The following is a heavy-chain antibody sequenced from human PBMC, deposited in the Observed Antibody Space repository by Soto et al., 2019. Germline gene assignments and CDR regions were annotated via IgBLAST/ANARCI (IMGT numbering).Heavy chain of an antibody. V-gene: IGHV1-18*01. CDR1: GYTFTSYG. D-gene: IGHD3-9*01. CDR2: ISAYNGNT. CDR3: AREVVIITPHGAVDT. J-gene: IGHJ3*02. Sequence: GASVKVSCKASGYTFTSYGISWVRQAPGQGLEWMGWISAYNGNTNYAQKLQGRVTMTTDTSTSTAYMELRSLRSDDTAVYYCAREVVIITPHGAVDTWGQGTMVTVS.